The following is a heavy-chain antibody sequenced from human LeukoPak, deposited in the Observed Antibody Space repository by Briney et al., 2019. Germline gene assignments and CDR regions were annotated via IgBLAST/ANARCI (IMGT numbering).Heavy chain of an antibody. CDR2: INPNSGVT. J-gene: IGHJ4*02. D-gene: IGHD3-22*01. Sequence: ASVKVSCKASGHTFTGYYMHWVRQAPGQGLEWLGWINPNSGVTNYAQKFQGRITMTRDTSITTAYMELSSLTSDDTAVYYCARLDITIIPYWGQGTLVTVSS. V-gene: IGHV1-2*02. CDR1: GHTFTGYY. CDR3: ARLDITIIPY.